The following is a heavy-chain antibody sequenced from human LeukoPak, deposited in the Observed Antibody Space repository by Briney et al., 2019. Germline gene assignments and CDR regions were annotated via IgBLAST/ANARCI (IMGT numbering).Heavy chain of an antibody. V-gene: IGHV3-72*01. CDR3: TRAAFGGTPGDY. CDR1: GFTFSSYA. J-gene: IGHJ4*02. Sequence: PGGSLRLSCAASGFTFSSYAMSWVRQAPGKGLEWVGRTRNKASTYTTEYAASVKGRFTISRDDSKNSLYLQMNSLKTEDTAVYYCTRAAFGGTPGDYWGQGTLVTVSS. D-gene: IGHD3-16*01. CDR2: TRNKASTYTT.